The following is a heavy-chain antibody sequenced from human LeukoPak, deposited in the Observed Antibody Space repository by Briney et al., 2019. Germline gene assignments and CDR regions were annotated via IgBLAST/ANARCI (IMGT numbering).Heavy chain of an antibody. Sequence: GASVKVSCKASGYTFTRYYLHWVRQAPGQGLEWMGRINPSGGRTNNAQQFQGRVTMTRDTSTSTVYMQLSSLRSEDTAVYYCARDLAIAAAPYGMDVWGQGTTVTVSS. CDR1: GYTFTRYY. CDR3: ARDLAIAAAPYGMDV. V-gene: IGHV1-46*01. D-gene: IGHD6-13*01. J-gene: IGHJ6*02. CDR2: INPSGGRT.